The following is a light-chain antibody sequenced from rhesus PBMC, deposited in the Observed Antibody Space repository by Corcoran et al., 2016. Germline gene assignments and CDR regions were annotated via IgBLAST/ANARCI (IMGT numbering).Light chain of an antibody. CDR1: ESVNNY. CDR2: AGS. Sequence: DIQMTQSPSSLSASVGDRVTITCRESESVNNYLHWYQQKPGKAPNLLIYAGSTLQSVVPSRFSGSGSGTESTFTISSLQPEDVATYYCQHSYRIPPWTFGQGTKVEIK. CDR3: QHSYRIPPWT. V-gene: IGKV1-74*01. J-gene: IGKJ1*01.